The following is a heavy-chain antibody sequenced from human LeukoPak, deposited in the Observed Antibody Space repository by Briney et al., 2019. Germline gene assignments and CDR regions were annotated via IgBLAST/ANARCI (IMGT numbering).Heavy chain of an antibody. CDR3: AKDRYGSGSDTP. J-gene: IGHJ5*02. V-gene: IGHV3-30*02. D-gene: IGHD3-10*01. Sequence: PGGSLRLSCAASAFTFSRYGVHWVRQAPGKGLEWVALIRSDGNNKYYADSVKGRFTISRDNSKNTLSLQMNSLGTEDTAVYYCAKDRYGSGSDTPWGQGTLVTVSS. CDR2: IRSDGNNK. CDR1: AFTFSRYG.